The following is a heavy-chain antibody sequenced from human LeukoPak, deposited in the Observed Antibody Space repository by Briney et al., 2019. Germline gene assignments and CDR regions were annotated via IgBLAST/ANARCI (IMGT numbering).Heavy chain of an antibody. V-gene: IGHV1-46*01. J-gene: IGHJ6*02. D-gene: IGHD2-21*02. CDR2: ISPSGGST. Sequence: ASVKVSCKASGYTFSRYYMHWVRQAPGQGLEWMGIISPSGGSTTYAQKFQGRVTMTRDTSTSTVYMELSSLRSDGTAVYYCARVTCPGGDCYYYYYGLDVWGQGTTVTVSS. CDR1: GYTFSRYY. CDR3: ARVTCPGGDCYYYYYGLDV.